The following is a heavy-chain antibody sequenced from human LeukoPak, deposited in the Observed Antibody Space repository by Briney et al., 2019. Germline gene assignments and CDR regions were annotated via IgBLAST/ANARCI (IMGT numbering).Heavy chain of an antibody. CDR3: AREGSVVSTDAFDI. J-gene: IGHJ3*02. CDR1: GGSISSYY. D-gene: IGHD2-15*01. V-gene: IGHV4-59*01. Sequence: SETLSLTCTVSGGSISSYYWSWIRQPPGKGLEWIGYICYSGSTNYNPSLKSRVTISVDTSKNQFSLKLSSVTAADTAVYYCAREGSVVSTDAFDIWGQGTMVTVSS. CDR2: ICYSGST.